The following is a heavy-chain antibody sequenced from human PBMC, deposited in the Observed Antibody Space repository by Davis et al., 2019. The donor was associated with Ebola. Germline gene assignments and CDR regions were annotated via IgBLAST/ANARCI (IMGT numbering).Heavy chain of an antibody. V-gene: IGHV2-5*02. CDR3: AHRGGGVYYDYIWGSYPSGYFDY. D-gene: IGHD3-16*01. CDR1: GFSLSTSGVG. J-gene: IGHJ4*02. CDR2: IYWDDDK. Sequence: SGPTLVKPTQTLTLTCTFSGFSLSTSGVGVGWIRQPPGKALEWLALIYWDDDKRYSPSLKSRLTITKDTSKNQVVLTMTNMDPVDTATYYCAHRGGGVYYDYIWGSYPSGYFDYWGQGTLVTVSS.